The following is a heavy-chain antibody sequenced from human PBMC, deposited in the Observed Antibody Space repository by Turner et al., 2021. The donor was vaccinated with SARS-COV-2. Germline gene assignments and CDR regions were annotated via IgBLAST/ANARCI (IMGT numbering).Heavy chain of an antibody. CDR1: GFTFSSYG. D-gene: IGHD4-4*01. Sequence: QVQLVESGGGVVQPGRSLRLSCAASGFTFSSYGMHWVRPGSGKGLGWVAVSSNDGSNKYYADSVKGRFTISRDNSKNTLYLQMNSLRAEDTAVYYCAKQQGLYSNPMYYFDYWGQGTLVTVSS. CDR3: AKQQGLYSNPMYYFDY. J-gene: IGHJ4*02. V-gene: IGHV3-30*18. CDR2: SSNDGSNK.